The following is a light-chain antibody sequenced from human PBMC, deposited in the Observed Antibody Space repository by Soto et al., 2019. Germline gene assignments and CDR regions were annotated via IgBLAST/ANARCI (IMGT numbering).Light chain of an antibody. CDR1: QSVSGN. V-gene: IGKV3-15*01. J-gene: IGKJ3*01. CDR2: AAS. Sequence: EIVMTQSPATLSVSPGERATLSCRASQSVSGNLAWYQQKPGQAPRLLIYAASTRATGIPARFSGNGSGTEFTLTNSSLQSENFAVYYRQQYNNWPPITFGPGTKVDIK. CDR3: QQYNNWPPIT.